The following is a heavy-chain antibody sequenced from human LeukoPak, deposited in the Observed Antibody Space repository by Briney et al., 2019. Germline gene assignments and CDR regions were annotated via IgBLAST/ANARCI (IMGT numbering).Heavy chain of an antibody. V-gene: IGHV4-30-2*01. CDR1: GGSISGGGYS. CDR2: IYRSGST. CDR3: ASSWSAQLGFRY. D-gene: IGHD5-18*01. J-gene: IGHJ4*02. Sequence: PSQTLSLTCAVSGGSISGGGYSWSWIRQPPGKGLEWIGCIYRSGSTYYNPSLKSRVTISVDRSKNQFSLKLSSVTAADTAVYYCASSWSAQLGFRYWGQGTLVTVSS.